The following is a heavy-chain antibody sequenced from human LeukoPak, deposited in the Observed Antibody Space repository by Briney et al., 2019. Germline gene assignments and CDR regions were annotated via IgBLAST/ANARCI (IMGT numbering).Heavy chain of an antibody. Sequence: SEALSLTCAVYGGSFSGYYWSWIRQPPGKGLEWIGEINHSGSTNYNPSLKSRVTISVDTSKNQFSLELSSVTAADTAVYYCARSWGMGAINWGQGTLVTVSS. V-gene: IGHV4-34*01. D-gene: IGHD1-26*01. CDR1: GGSFSGYY. CDR2: INHSGST. CDR3: ARSWGMGAIN. J-gene: IGHJ4*02.